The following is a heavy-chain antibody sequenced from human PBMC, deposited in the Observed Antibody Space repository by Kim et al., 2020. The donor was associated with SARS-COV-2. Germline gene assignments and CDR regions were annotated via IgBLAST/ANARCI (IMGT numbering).Heavy chain of an antibody. CDR3: ARNGRKYQLLSTYGMDV. Sequence: SVKVSCKASGGTFSSYAISWVRQAPGQGLEWMGGIIPIFGTANYAQKFQGRVTITADESTSTAYMELSSLRSEDTAVYYCARNGRKYQLLSTYGMDVWGQGTTVTVSS. J-gene: IGHJ6*02. V-gene: IGHV1-69*13. CDR1: GGTFSSYA. CDR2: IIPIFGTA. D-gene: IGHD2-2*01.